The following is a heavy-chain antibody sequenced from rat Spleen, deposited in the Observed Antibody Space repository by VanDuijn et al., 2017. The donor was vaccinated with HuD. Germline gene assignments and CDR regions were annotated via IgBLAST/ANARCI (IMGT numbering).Heavy chain of an antibody. CDR1: GFTFSSYW. D-gene: IGHD1-11*01. J-gene: IGHJ2*01. V-gene: IGHV5-58*01. CDR2: ISPDGGDT. Sequence: EVQLVESGGGLVQPGRSLKLSCVASGFTFSSYWMFWIRQAPGEGLEWLSSISPDGGDTYYPDSVKGRFTISRDNAKSTLYLQMSSLRSEDTATYYCARHEDYGGYSKDYFEYWGQGVMVTVSS. CDR3: ARHEDYGGYSKDYFEY.